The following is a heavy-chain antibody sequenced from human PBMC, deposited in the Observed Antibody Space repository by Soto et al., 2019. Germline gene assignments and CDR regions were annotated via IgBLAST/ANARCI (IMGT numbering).Heavy chain of an antibody. Sequence: GGSLRLSCAASGFTFSSYSMNWVRQAPGKGLEWVSSISSSSSYIYYADSVKGRFTISRDNAKNSLYLQMNSLRAEDTAVYYCARGSNIVLRYFDWLSPFDYWGQGTLVTVSS. V-gene: IGHV3-21*01. CDR3: ARGSNIVLRYFDWLSPFDY. D-gene: IGHD3-9*01. CDR2: ISSSSSYI. J-gene: IGHJ4*02. CDR1: GFTFSSYS.